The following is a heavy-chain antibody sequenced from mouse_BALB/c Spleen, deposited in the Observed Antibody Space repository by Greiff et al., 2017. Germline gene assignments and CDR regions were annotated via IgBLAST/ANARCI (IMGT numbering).Heavy chain of an antibody. CDR3: AWGLYGYDGYAMDY. CDR2: IDPSNSET. Sequence: QVQLQQSGPELVRPGASVKMSCKASGYTFTSYWMHWVNQRPGQGLEWIGMIDPSNSETRLNQKFKDKATLNVDKSSNTAYMQLNSLTSEDSAVYSCAWGLYGYDGYAMDYWGQGTSVTVSA. D-gene: IGHD2-2*01. V-gene: IGHV1-74*01. CDR1: GYTFTSYW. J-gene: IGHJ4*01.